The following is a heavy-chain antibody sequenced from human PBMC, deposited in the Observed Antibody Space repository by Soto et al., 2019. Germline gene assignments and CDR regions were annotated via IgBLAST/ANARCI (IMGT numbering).Heavy chain of an antibody. D-gene: IGHD2-2*02. CDR2: INPSDSYT. V-gene: IGHV5-10-1*01. J-gene: IGHJ4*02. CDR1: GYSFTSYW. CDR3: ARLGYCTGTSCYTFDS. Sequence: RGESLKICCQVSGYSFTSYWIGGVRQRPGKGLEWMGRINPSDSYTTYSPSFQGHVTISTDKSFSTAYLQWSGLKASDTAMYYCARLGYCTGTSCYTFDSWGQGTLVTVSS.